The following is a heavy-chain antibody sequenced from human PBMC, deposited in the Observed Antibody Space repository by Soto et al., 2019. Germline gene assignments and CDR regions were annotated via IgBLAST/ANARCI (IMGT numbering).Heavy chain of an antibody. J-gene: IGHJ4*02. Sequence: QVQLQQWGAGLLKPSETLSLTCAVYGGSFSGYYWSWIRQPPGKGLEWIGENNHSGSTNYTPSLRSRVTIAVDTSKNQFYLKLSSVTAADTAEYYCAGGSGSWYVGRLDYWGQGTLVTVSS. CDR2: NNHSGST. CDR3: AGGSGSWYVGRLDY. D-gene: IGHD2-15*01. CDR1: GGSFSGYY. V-gene: IGHV4-34*01.